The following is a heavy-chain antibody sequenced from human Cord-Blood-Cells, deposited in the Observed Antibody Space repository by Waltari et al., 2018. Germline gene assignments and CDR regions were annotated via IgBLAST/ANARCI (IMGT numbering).Heavy chain of an antibody. Sequence: QVQLQQWGAGLLKPSETLSLTCAVYGGSFSGYYWSWIRQPPGKGLEWIGEINHSGSTNYNPSLKSRVTISVDTSKNQFSLKLSSVTAADTAVYYCARGGRSRAVAGIYYFDYWGQGTLVTVSS. CDR2: INHSGST. J-gene: IGHJ4*02. D-gene: IGHD6-19*01. CDR3: ARGGRSRAVAGIYYFDY. CDR1: GGSFSGYY. V-gene: IGHV4-34*01.